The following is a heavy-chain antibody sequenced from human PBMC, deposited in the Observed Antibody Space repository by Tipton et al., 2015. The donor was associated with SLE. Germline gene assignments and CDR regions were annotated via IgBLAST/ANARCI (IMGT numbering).Heavy chain of an antibody. D-gene: IGHD6-13*01. CDR2: IYTSGST. J-gene: IGHJ5*02. CDR1: GGSISSYY. V-gene: IGHV4-4*07. Sequence: TLSLTCTVSGGSISSYYWSWIRQPAGKGLEWIGRIYTSGSTNYNPSLKSRVNTSVDMSKNKFSLKMTSVTAADTAVYYCARGWYSRNWEWWFDPWGQGTLVTVSS. CDR3: ARGWYSRNWEWWFDP.